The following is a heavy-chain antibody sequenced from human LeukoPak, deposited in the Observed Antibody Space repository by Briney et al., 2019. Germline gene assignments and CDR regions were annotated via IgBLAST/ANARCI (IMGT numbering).Heavy chain of an antibody. Sequence: QSGGSLRLSCTASGFTFGDYAMSWFRQAPGKGLEWVGFIRSKAYGGTTEYAASVKGRFTISRDDSKSIAYLQMNSLKTEDTAVYYCTREEWIQLWFHYYYYMDVWGKGTTVTVSS. V-gene: IGHV3-49*03. CDR2: IRSKAYGGTT. J-gene: IGHJ6*03. D-gene: IGHD5-18*01. CDR3: TREEWIQLWFHYYYYMDV. CDR1: GFTFGDYA.